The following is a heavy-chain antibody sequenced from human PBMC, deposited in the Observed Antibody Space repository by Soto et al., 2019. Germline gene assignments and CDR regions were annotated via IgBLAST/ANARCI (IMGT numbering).Heavy chain of an antibody. CDR2: IYYSGST. CDR3: ATLRYFDWLSFDY. D-gene: IGHD3-9*01. Sequence: SETLSLTCTVSVGSISSSSYYWGWIRQPPGKGLEWIGSIYYSGSTYYNPSLKSRVTISVDTSKNQFSLKLSSVTAADTAVYYCATLRYFDWLSFDYWGQGTLVTVSS. J-gene: IGHJ4*02. V-gene: IGHV4-39*01. CDR1: VGSISSSSYY.